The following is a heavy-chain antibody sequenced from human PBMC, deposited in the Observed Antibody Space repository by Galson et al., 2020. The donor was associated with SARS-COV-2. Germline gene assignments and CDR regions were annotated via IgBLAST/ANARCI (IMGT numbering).Heavy chain of an antibody. V-gene: IGHV3-30*18. CDR3: AKGVGRGWIFDY. Sequence: GESLKISCAASGFTFSSYGMHWVRQAPGKGLEWVAVISYDGSNKYYADSVKGRFTISRDNSKNTLYLQMNSLRAEDTAVYYCAKGVGRGWIFDYGGQGTLVTVYS. D-gene: IGHD6-19*01. CDR2: ISYDGSNK. J-gene: IGHJ4*02. CDR1: GFTFSSYG.